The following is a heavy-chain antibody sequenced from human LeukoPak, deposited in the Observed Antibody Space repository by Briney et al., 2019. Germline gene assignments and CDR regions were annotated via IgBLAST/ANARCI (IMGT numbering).Heavy chain of an antibody. J-gene: IGHJ5*01. CDR1: GGSISSYY. CDR3: ARGLSSSWYWFDS. D-gene: IGHD6-13*01. CDR2: AHPSGST. V-gene: IGHV4-4*08. Sequence: PSETLSLTCTVSGGSISSYYWSWIRQPPGKGLEWIGRAHPSGSTNYNPSLQSRLTISIDTSKNQFSLKLSSVTAADTAVYYCARGLSSSWYWFDSWGQGTLVTVSS.